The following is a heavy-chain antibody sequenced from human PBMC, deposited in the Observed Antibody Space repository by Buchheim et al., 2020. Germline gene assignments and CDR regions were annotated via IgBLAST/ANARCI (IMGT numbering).Heavy chain of an antibody. Sequence: EVQLVESGGDLVQPGGSLRLSCAASGFTFSSYSMNWVRQAPGKGLEWVSSISSSSSYIYYADSVKGRFTISRDNAKNSLYLQMNSLRAEDTAVYYCARVLASYGVVNYYYYGMDVWGQGTT. CDR2: ISSSSSYI. J-gene: IGHJ6*02. CDR1: GFTFSSYS. D-gene: IGHD2-2*01. V-gene: IGHV3-21*01. CDR3: ARVLASYGVVNYYYYGMDV.